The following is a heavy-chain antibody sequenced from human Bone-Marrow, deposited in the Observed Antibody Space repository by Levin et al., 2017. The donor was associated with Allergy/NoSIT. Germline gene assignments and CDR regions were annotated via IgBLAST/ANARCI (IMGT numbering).Heavy chain of an antibody. D-gene: IGHD4-17*01. CDR1: GFTFSRYG. J-gene: IGHJ4*02. CDR2: ISYDGSDQ. CDR3: AKDLLGDYDDY. Sequence: GASVKVSCAASGFTFSRYGMHWVRQAPGKGLEWVAVISYDGSDQYYGDSMKGRVTISRDNSKNTVYLHINTLTAEDTAVYYCAKDLLGDYDDYWGQGTLVTVSS. V-gene: IGHV3-30*18.